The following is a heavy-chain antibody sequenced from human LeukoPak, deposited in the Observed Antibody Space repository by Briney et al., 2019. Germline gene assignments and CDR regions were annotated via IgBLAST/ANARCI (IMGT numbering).Heavy chain of an antibody. Sequence: SETLSLTCTVSGCSISSCSYYWSWIRQPAGKGLEWIGRIYTSGSTNYNPSLKSRVTISVDTSKNQFSLKLSSVAAADTAVYYCARLKKGFTFDYWGQGTLVTVSS. J-gene: IGHJ4*02. V-gene: IGHV4-61*02. CDR3: ARLKKGFTFDY. CDR2: IYTSGST. CDR1: GCSISSCSYY.